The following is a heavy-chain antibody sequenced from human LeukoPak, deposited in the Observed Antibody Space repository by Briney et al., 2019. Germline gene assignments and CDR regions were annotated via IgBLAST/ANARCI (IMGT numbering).Heavy chain of an antibody. Sequence: SETLSPACAVYGGSFSGYYWSWIRQPPEKGLEWIGEINHSGSTNYNPSLKSRVTISVDTSKNQFSLKLSSVTAADTAVYYCARNCMTKGVDYWGQGTLVTVSS. D-gene: IGHD2-15*01. J-gene: IGHJ4*02. CDR2: INHSGST. CDR1: GGSFSGYY. CDR3: ARNCMTKGVDY. V-gene: IGHV4-34*01.